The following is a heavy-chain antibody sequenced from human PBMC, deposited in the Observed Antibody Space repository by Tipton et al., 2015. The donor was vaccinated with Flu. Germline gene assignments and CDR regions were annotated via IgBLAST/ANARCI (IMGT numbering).Heavy chain of an antibody. CDR3: ARDRGWPASLDY. CDR2: SYYSGST. V-gene: IGHV4-59*01. CDR1: GGSISYYY. Sequence: LRLSCSVSGGSISYYYWNWIRQPPGKGLEWIGFSYYSGSTSYNPSLQSRVTISVDTSRNQFSLNLKSVTAADTAVYYCARDRGWPASLDYWGQGTLVTVSS. J-gene: IGHJ4*02. D-gene: IGHD3-10*01.